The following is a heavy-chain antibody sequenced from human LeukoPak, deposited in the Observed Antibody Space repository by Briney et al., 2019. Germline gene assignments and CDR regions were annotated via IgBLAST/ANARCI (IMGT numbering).Heavy chain of an antibody. CDR3: ASMTGEYYYDSSGERFFDY. CDR2: INCSGGST. D-gene: IGHD3-22*01. CDR1: GFTFSSYA. V-gene: IGHV3-23*01. Sequence: GSLRLSCAASGFTFSSYAMSRVRQAPGKGLEWVSAINCSGGSTYYADSVKGRFTISRDNSKNTLYLQMNSLRAEDTAVYYCASMTGEYYYDSSGERFFDYWGQGTLVTVSS. J-gene: IGHJ4*02.